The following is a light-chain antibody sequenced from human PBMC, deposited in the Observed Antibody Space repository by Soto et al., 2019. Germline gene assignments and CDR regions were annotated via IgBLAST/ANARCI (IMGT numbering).Light chain of an antibody. V-gene: IGKV1-5*01. CDR2: DAS. J-gene: IGKJ1*01. CDR1: QSISSW. Sequence: DIQMTQSPSTLSASVEDRVTITCRASQSISSWLAWYQQKPGKAPKLLIYDASNLESGVTSRFSGGGSGTEFSLTISGLQPDHVLTYYCQQYNSYSLPFGQRNKVEI. CDR3: QQYNSYSLP.